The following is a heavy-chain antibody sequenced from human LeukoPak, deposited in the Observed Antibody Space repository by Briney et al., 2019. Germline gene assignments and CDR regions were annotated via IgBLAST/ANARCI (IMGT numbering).Heavy chain of an antibody. CDR2: ISYDGSNK. CDR1: GFTFSSYG. V-gene: IGHV3-30*18. CDR3: AKPVGARAY. J-gene: IGHJ4*02. Sequence: GGSLRLSCAASGFTFSSYGMHWVRQAPGKGLEWVAVISYDGSNKYYADSVKGRFTISRDNSKNTLYLQMNSLRAEDTAVYYCAKPVGARAYWGQGTLVTVSS. D-gene: IGHD1-26*01.